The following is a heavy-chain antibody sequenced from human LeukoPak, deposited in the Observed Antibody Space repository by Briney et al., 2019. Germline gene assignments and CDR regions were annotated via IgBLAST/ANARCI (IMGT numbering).Heavy chain of an antibody. CDR2: ISGSGDST. J-gene: IGHJ4*02. D-gene: IGHD6-13*01. CDR3: AKTRPLDSSSWSHGDY. CDR1: GFTFSSYA. V-gene: IGHV3-23*01. Sequence: GGSLRLSCAASGFTFSSYAMSWVRQAPGKGLEWVSAISGSGDSTYYGDSVKGRFTISRDNSKNTLYLLMNSLRAEDTAVYYCAKTRPLDSSSWSHGDYWGQGTLVTVSS.